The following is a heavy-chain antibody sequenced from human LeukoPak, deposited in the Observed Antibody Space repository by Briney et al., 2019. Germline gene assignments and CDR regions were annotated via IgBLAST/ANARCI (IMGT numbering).Heavy chain of an antibody. J-gene: IGHJ4*02. Sequence: GASVKVSCKASGGTFSSYAISWVRQAPGQGLEWMGRIIPILGIANYAQKFQGRVTITADKSTSTAYMELSSLRSEDTAVYYCARDVRDGHRQVDYWGQGTLVTVSS. V-gene: IGHV1-69*04. D-gene: IGHD5-24*01. CDR3: ARDVRDGHRQVDY. CDR2: IIPILGIA. CDR1: GGTFSSYA.